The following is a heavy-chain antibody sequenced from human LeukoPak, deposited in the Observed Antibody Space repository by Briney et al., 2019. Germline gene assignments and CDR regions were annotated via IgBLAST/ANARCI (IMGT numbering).Heavy chain of an antibody. D-gene: IGHD3-10*01. CDR1: GFTVANAW. V-gene: IGHV3-7*01. Sequence: GGSLRLSCAASGFTVANAWMHWVRQAPGKGLEWVANIKQDGSEKYYVDSVKGRFTISRDNAKNSLYLQMNSLRAEDTAVYYCARGDYYGSGSYYGMDVWGQGTTVTVSS. CDR3: ARGDYYGSGSYYGMDV. CDR2: IKQDGSEK. J-gene: IGHJ6*02.